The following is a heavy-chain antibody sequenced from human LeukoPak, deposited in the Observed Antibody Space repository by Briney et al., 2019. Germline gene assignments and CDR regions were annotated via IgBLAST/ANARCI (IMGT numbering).Heavy chain of an antibody. CDR1: GYIFTGYY. Sequence: ASVKVSCKTSGYIFTGYYVYWVRQAPGQGLEWMGWLNPNSGDTHYAQTFQGRVTMTGDTSIKTAYMEVSGLRSDDTAVYYCARVESLALTSIDYWGQGTLVTVSS. V-gene: IGHV1-2*02. D-gene: IGHD3-16*01. J-gene: IGHJ4*02. CDR2: LNPNSGDT. CDR3: ARVESLALTSIDY.